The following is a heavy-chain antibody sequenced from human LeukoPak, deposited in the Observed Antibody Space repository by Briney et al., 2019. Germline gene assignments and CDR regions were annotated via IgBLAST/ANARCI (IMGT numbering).Heavy chain of an antibody. Sequence: VASVKVSCKASGYTFTGYYMHWVRQAPGQGLEWMGGIIPIFGTANYAQKFQGRVTITADESTSTAYMELSSLRSEDTAVYYCARAFKDLPYYYYYMDVWGKGTTVTVSS. CDR1: GYTFTGYY. D-gene: IGHD3-16*01. CDR2: IIPIFGTA. J-gene: IGHJ6*03. CDR3: ARAFKDLPYYYYYMDV. V-gene: IGHV1-69*13.